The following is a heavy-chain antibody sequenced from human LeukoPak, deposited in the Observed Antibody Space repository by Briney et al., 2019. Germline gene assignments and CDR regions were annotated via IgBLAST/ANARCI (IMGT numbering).Heavy chain of an antibody. CDR1: GFTVNNNY. Sequence: GGSLRLSCAASGFTVNNNYMSWVRQAPGKGLEWVSVIYSGGTTYYADSVKGRFIISRDNSKNTLYLQMNSLRAEDTAVYYCARSPYSDYLPAYFQHWGQGTLVTVSS. CDR3: ARSPYSDYLPAYFQH. J-gene: IGHJ1*01. V-gene: IGHV3-66*02. CDR2: IYSGGTT. D-gene: IGHD4-11*01.